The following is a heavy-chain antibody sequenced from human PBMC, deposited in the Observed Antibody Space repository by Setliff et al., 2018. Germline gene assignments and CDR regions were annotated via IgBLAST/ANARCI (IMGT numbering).Heavy chain of an antibody. Sequence: PSETLSLTCAVSGYSISSGYYWGWIRQPPGKGLEWIGSIYHSGSTYYSPSLKSRVTISVDTSKNQFSLKLSSVTAADTAVYYCARSTYGGAAAAYYFDYWGQGTLVTVSS. CDR1: GYSISSGYY. V-gene: IGHV4-38-2*01. CDR3: ARSTYGGAAAAYYFDY. CDR2: IYHSGST. D-gene: IGHD6-13*01. J-gene: IGHJ4*02.